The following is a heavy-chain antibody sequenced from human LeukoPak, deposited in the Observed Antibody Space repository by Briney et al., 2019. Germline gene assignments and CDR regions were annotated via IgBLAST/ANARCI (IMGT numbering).Heavy chain of an antibody. J-gene: IGHJ4*02. V-gene: IGHV1-18*01. CDR3: ARDGTSTDDY. CDR2: ISGNNDNP. CDR1: GYTFSNFG. D-gene: IGHD2-2*01. Sequence: GASVKVSCKTSGYTFSNFGISWVGQAPGQGLEWMGWISGNNDNPNYGQKFQGRFTVTTDSSTSTAYMELRNLRSDDTAVYYCARDGTSTDDYWGQGTLVTVSS.